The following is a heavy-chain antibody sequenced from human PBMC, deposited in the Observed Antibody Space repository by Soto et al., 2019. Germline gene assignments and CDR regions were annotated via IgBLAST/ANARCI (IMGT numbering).Heavy chain of an antibody. D-gene: IGHD4-17*01. V-gene: IGHV1-69*13. Sequence: SVKVSCKASGGTFSSYAISWVRQVPGQGLEWMGGIIPILGTANYAQKFQGRVTITADESTSTAYMELSSLRSEDTAVYYCARDHGDYGNYYYGMDVWGQGTTVTVSS. CDR3: ARDHGDYGNYYYGMDV. J-gene: IGHJ6*02. CDR2: IIPILGTA. CDR1: GGTFSSYA.